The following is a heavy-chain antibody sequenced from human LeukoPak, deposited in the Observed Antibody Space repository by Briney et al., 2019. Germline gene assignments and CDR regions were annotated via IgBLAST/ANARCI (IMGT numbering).Heavy chain of an antibody. Sequence: SETLSLICTVSGGSISSYYWSWIRQPPGKGLEWIGYIYYSGSTNYNPSLKSRVTISVDTSKNQFSLNLSSVTAADTAVYYCARGVRDGYHYYYYYMDVWGKGTTVTVSS. CDR1: GGSISSYY. CDR2: IYYSGST. D-gene: IGHD5-24*01. J-gene: IGHJ6*03. V-gene: IGHV4-59*01. CDR3: ARGVRDGYHYYYYYMDV.